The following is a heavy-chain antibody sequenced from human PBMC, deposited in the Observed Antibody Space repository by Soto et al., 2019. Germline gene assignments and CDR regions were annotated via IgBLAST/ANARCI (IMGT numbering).Heavy chain of an antibody. CDR2: IYYSGST. V-gene: IGHV4-59*01. CDR1: GGSISSYY. D-gene: IGHD2-15*01. CDR3: AREGGGYCSGGSCPNWFDP. J-gene: IGHJ5*02. Sequence: SETLSLTCTVSGGSISSYYWSWIRQPPGKGLEWIGYIYYSGSTNYNPSLKSRVTIPVDTSKNQFSLKLSSVTAADTAVYYCAREGGGYCSGGSCPNWFDPWGQGTLVTVSS.